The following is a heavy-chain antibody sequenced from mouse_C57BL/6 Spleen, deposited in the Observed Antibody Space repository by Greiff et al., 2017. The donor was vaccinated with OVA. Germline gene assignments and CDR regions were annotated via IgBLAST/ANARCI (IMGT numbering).Heavy chain of an antibody. Sequence: QVQLQQPGAELVKPGASVKLSCKASGYTFTSYWMHWVKQRPGRCLEWIGRIDPNSGGTKYNEKFKSKATLTVDKPSSTAYMQLSSLTSEDSAVYYCARWGFITTVVAFDYWGQGTTLTVSS. D-gene: IGHD1-1*01. CDR2: IDPNSGGT. J-gene: IGHJ2*01. V-gene: IGHV1-72*01. CDR3: ARWGFITTVVAFDY. CDR1: GYTFTSYW.